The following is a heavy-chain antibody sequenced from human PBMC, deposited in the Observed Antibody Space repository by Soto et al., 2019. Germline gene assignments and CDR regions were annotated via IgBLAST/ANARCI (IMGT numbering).Heavy chain of an antibody. CDR3: ARHAPIGYCSGGSCSIHQVGTNYYYYYYMDV. V-gene: IGHV4-59*08. J-gene: IGHJ6*03. D-gene: IGHD2-15*01. CDR1: GGSISSYY. Sequence: SETLSLTCTVSGGSISSYYWSWIRQPPGKGLEWIGYIYYSGSTNYNPSLKSRVTMTVDTSKNQFSLKLGPVTAAETAVYYCARHAPIGYCSGGSCSIHQVGTNYYYYYYMDVWGKGTTVTVSS. CDR2: IYYSGST.